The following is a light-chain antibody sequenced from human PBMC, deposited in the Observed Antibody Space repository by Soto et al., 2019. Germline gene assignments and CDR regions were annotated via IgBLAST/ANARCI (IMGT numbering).Light chain of an antibody. CDR1: QSISHF. CDR2: TAS. Sequence: DIQMTQSPPSLSAPVGDKVTITCRPSQSISHFLNWYQQKPGKAPKLLIYTASSLQSGVPSRFSGSGSGTHFTLTVSSLQPEDSATYFCQQSYTPPHTFGQGTKLEIK. J-gene: IGKJ2*01. CDR3: QQSYTPPHT. V-gene: IGKV1-39*01.